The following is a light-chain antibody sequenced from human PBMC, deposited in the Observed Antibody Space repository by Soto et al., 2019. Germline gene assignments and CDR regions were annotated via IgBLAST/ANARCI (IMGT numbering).Light chain of an antibody. CDR2: DGS. J-gene: IGKJ1*01. CDR3: QQYNNFWT. V-gene: IGKV1-5*01. CDR1: QSISSW. Sequence: DIQMTQSPSALSASVGDRVTITCRASQSISSWLAWYQQKPGKAPRLLLYDGSHLERGVPSRFSGSGSGTEFTLTISDLQPDDLATYYCQQYNNFWTFCPGTKVEI.